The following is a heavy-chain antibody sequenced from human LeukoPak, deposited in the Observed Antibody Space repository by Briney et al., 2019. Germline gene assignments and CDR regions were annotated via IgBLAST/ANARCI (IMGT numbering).Heavy chain of an antibody. CDR1: GDSVSSNSAA. J-gene: IGHJ6*03. Sequence: SQTLSLTCAISGDSVSSNSAAWNWIRQSPSRGLEWLGRTYYRSKWYNDYAVSVKSRITINPDTSKNQFSLQLNSVTPEDTAVYYCARGTVVVVAAKYYYHMDVWGKGTTVTVSS. CDR3: ARGTVVVVAAKYYYHMDV. CDR2: TYYRSKWYN. V-gene: IGHV6-1*01. D-gene: IGHD2-15*01.